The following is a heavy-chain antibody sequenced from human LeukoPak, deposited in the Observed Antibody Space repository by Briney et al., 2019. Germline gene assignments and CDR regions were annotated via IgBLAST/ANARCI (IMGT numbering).Heavy chain of an antibody. CDR3: AVGPKGEVDMIPFGGVIVTHFDY. V-gene: IGHV1-69*05. CDR2: IIPIFGTA. D-gene: IGHD3-16*02. J-gene: IGHJ4*02. Sequence: ASVKVSCKASGGTFISYAISWVRQAPGQGLEWMGGIIPIFGTANYAQKFQGRVTITTDESTSTAYMELSSLRSEDTAVYYCAVGPKGEVDMIPFGGVIVTHFDYWGQGTLDTVSS. CDR1: GGTFISYA.